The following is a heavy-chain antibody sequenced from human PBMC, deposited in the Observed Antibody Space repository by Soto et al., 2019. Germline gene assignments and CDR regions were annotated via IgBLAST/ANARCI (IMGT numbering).Heavy chain of an antibody. CDR3: ARDRTQINYDSSGYYYTPRWFDP. CDR1: GFSINDHT. CDR2: ISNSSDYI. J-gene: IGHJ5*02. D-gene: IGHD3-22*01. V-gene: IGHV3-21*01. Sequence: LRLTCAASGFSINDHTLDGVRQAPGKGLEWVSLISNSSDYIYYADSVKGRFTISRDDANNSLYLQMNSLRAEDTAVYYCARDRTQINYDSSGYYYTPRWFDP.